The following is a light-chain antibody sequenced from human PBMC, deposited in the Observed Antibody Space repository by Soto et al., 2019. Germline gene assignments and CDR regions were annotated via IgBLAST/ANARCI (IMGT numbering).Light chain of an antibody. CDR1: QSVRSN. CDR2: GAS. CDR3: LQYNNWVPT. V-gene: IGKV3-15*01. J-gene: IGKJ1*01. Sequence: EIVMTQSPATLSVSPGERATLSCRASQSVRSNLAWYQQKPGQAPRLLIYGASTRATGIPARFSGSGSGTEFTLTLSSLQSEDFAVYYCLQYNNWVPTFGQGTKVEIK.